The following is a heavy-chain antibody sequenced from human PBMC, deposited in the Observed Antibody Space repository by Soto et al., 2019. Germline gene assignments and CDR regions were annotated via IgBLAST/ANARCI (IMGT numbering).Heavy chain of an antibody. J-gene: IGHJ4*02. D-gene: IGHD6-19*01. CDR3: AKDLQFSGWLSAQTFDY. CDR1: GGTFSSYT. Sequence: SVKVSCKASGGTFSSYTISWVRQAPGQGLEWMGRIIPILGIANYAQKFQGRVTITADKSTSTAYMELSSLRAEDTAVYYCAKDLQFSGWLSAQTFDYWGQGTQVTVSS. CDR2: IIPILGIA. V-gene: IGHV1-69*04.